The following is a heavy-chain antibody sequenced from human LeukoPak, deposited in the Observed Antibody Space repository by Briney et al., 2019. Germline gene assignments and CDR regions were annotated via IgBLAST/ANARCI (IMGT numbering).Heavy chain of an antibody. CDR3: ARRRDYYGSGSSLSL. CDR2: INHSGST. D-gene: IGHD3-10*01. CDR1: GGSFSGYY. J-gene: IGHJ4*02. Sequence: NTSETLSLTCAVYGGSFSGYYWSWIRQPPGKGLEWIGEINHSGSTNYNPSLKSRVTISVDTSKNQFSLKLSSVTAADTAVYYCARRRDYYGSGSSLSLWGQGTLVTVSS. V-gene: IGHV4-34*01.